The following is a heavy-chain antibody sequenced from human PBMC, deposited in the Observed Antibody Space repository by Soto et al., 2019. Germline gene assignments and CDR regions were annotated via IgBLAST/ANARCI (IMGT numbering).Heavy chain of an antibody. CDR1: GGSFSGYY. CDR2: INHSGST. D-gene: IGHD6-25*01. CDR3: ARGYSVAAPGGGP. V-gene: IGHV4-34*01. J-gene: IGHJ5*02. Sequence: QVQLQQWGAGLLKPSETLSLTCAVYGGSFSGYYWSWIRQPPGKGLEWIGEINHSGSTNYTPSPKRRVTISVDPSKNQFSLKLTSVTAADTAAYYWARGYSVAAPGGGPWGQGTLVTVSS.